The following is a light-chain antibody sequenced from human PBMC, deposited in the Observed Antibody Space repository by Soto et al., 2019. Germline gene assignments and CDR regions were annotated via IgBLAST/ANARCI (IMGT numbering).Light chain of an antibody. Sequence: DIQMIPSPSTLSASVGDRVTITCRASQSVNKWLAWFQQKPGKVPKLLILDASTLQTGVQSRFGGGGSGAEFTLTISGLQPDDFATYYCQQYSYFWTFGQGTKVDIK. J-gene: IGKJ1*01. CDR1: QSVNKW. CDR3: QQYSYFWT. CDR2: DAS. V-gene: IGKV1-5*01.